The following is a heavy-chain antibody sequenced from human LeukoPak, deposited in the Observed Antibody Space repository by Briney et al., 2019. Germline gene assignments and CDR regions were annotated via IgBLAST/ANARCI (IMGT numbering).Heavy chain of an antibody. CDR2: INPSGGST. J-gene: IGHJ4*02. CDR1: GYTFTSYY. D-gene: IGHD3-22*01. Sequence: ASVKVSCKASGYTFTSYYMHWVRQAPGQGLEWMGIINPSGGSTSYAQKFQGRVTITADESTSTAYMELSSLRSEDTAVYYCARVPRPYYYDSWGQGTLVTVSS. V-gene: IGHV1-46*01. CDR3: ARVPRPYYYDS.